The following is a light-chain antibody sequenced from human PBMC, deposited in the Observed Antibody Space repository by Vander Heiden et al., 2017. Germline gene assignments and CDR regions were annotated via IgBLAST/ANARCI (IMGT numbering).Light chain of an antibody. Sequence: EIVFTQSPGTLSLSPGERAILPRRASQSVSSSYLAWYQQKPGQAPRLLIYGASSRATGIPDRFSGSGSGTDFTLTISRLEPEDFAVYYCQQYGSSSLTFGGGTKVEIK. CDR3: QQYGSSSLT. J-gene: IGKJ4*01. CDR1: QSVSSSY. V-gene: IGKV3-20*01. CDR2: GAS.